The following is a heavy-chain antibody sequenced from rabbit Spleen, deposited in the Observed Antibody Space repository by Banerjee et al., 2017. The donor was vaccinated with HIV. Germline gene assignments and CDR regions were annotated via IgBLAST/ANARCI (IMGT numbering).Heavy chain of an antibody. CDR2: INTATGKA. V-gene: IGHV1S45*01. CDR1: GFSFSDRDV. CDR3: ARRYYNGDYCSFGL. Sequence: QEQLEESGGGLVKPEGSLTLTCKASGFSFSDRDVMCWVRQAPGKGLEWIACINTATGKAVYASWAKGRFTISKTSSTTVTLQMTSLTVADTATYFCARRYYNGDYCSFGLWGQGTMVTVS. D-gene: IGHD2-1*01. J-gene: IGHJ4*01.